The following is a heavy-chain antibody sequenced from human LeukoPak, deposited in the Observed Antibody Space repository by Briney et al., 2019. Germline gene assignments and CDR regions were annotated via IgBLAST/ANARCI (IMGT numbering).Heavy chain of an antibody. CDR2: INHSGST. CDR3: ARARKSAYYYMDV. CDR1: GGSFSGYY. V-gene: IGHV4-34*01. Sequence: SETLSLTCAVYGGSFSGYYWSWIRQPPGKGLEWIGEINHSGSTNYNPSLKSRVTISVDTSKNQFSLKLSSVTAADTAVYYCARARKSAYYYMDVWGKGTTVTASS. J-gene: IGHJ6*03. D-gene: IGHD1-14*01.